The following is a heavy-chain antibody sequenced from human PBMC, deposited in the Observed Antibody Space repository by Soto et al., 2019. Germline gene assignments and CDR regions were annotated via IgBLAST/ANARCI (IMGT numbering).Heavy chain of an antibody. CDR1: GFTFSSYA. CDR3: AKRRGAGGHFDY. V-gene: IGHV3-23*01. CDR2: VSIGGST. J-gene: IGHJ4*02. Sequence: LRLSCAASGFTFSSYAMGWVRQGPGKGLEWVAVVSIGGSTHYADSVRGRFTISRDNSKNTLSLQMNSLTAEDTAVYFCAKRRGAGGHFDYWGQGALVTAPQ. D-gene: IGHD2-15*01.